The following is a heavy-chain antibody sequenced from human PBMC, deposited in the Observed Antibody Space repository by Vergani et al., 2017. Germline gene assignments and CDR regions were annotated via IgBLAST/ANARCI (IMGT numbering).Heavy chain of an antibody. D-gene: IGHD6-6*01. V-gene: IGHV3-30*04. CDR3: VGGTYSSSSRSPFDY. Sequence: QVQLVESGGGVVQPGRSLRLSCAASGFTFSSYAMHWVRQAPGKGLEWVAVISYDGSNKYYEDSVKGRFTISRDNSKNTLYLQMNSLRAEDTAVYYCVGGTYSSSSRSPFDYWGQGTLVTVSS. CDR1: GFTFSSYA. J-gene: IGHJ4*02. CDR2: ISYDGSNK.